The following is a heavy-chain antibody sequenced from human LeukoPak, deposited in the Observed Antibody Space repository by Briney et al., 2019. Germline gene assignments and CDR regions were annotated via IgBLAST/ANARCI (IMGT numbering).Heavy chain of an antibody. D-gene: IGHD5-12*01. CDR1: GFTFSSYA. Sequence: PGGSLRLSCAASGFTFSSYAMTWVRQPPGKGLEWVSTISGSGGRTYYADSVKGRFTISRDDSKNTLYLQMNSLRAEDTAVYYCAKEVATMGATIVFDPWGQGTLVTVSS. J-gene: IGHJ5*02. V-gene: IGHV3-23*01. CDR3: AKEVATMGATIVFDP. CDR2: ISGSGGRT.